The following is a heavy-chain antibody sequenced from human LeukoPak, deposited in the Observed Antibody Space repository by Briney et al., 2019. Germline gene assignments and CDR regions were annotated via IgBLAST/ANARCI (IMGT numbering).Heavy chain of an antibody. V-gene: IGHV1-18*01. Sequence: GASVKVSCKTSGYSFTSYGITWVRQAPGQGLEWMGWISVYNGKTNYAQRLQGRVTITTDTSTNTAYMELRTLRSDDTAVYYCARDILTGYYSDYWGQGILVTVSS. J-gene: IGHJ4*02. CDR1: GYSFTSYG. CDR2: ISVYNGKT. D-gene: IGHD3-9*01. CDR3: ARDILTGYYSDY.